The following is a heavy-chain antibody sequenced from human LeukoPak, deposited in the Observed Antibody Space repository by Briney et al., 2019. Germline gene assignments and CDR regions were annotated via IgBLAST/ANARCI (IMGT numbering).Heavy chain of an antibody. J-gene: IGHJ3*02. V-gene: IGHV3-43*02. CDR3: AKGMRSGTYFNAFDI. Sequence: PGGSLRLSCAASGFTFDDYATHWVRQAPGKGLEWVSLIRGDGGSTYYADSVKGRFTISRDNSKNSLYLQMNSLRTEDTALYYCAKGMRSGTYFNAFDIWGQGTMVTVSS. CDR2: IRGDGGST. CDR1: GFTFDDYA. D-gene: IGHD1-26*01.